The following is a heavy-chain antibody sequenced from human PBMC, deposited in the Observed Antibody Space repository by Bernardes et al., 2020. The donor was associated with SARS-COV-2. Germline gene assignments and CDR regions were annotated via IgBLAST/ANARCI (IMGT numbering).Heavy chain of an antibody. J-gene: IGHJ4*02. D-gene: IGHD6-13*01. CDR1: GYTFTDYY. Sequence: SVKVSCKASGYTFTDYYMHWVRQAPGQGLEWMGWINPNSGGTNYAQKFQGRVTMTRDTSISTAYMELSRLKSDDTAVYYCARDVAAAGYQDYWGQGTLVTVSS. V-gene: IGHV1-2*02. CDR2: INPNSGGT. CDR3: ARDVAAAGYQDY.